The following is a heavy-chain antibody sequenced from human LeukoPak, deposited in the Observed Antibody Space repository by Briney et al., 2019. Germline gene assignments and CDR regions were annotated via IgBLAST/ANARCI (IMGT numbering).Heavy chain of an antibody. Sequence: PGGSLRLSCAASGFPFSNHRMNWVRQPPGKGLEWVAYISSSGSSIFYADSVKGRFTISRDNAKESLYLQMNTLRAEGTAVYYCTREDYALDAFDIWGQGTMVTVSS. CDR1: GFPFSNHR. D-gene: IGHD2-2*01. V-gene: IGHV3-48*01. J-gene: IGHJ3*02. CDR3: TREDYALDAFDI. CDR2: ISSSGSSI.